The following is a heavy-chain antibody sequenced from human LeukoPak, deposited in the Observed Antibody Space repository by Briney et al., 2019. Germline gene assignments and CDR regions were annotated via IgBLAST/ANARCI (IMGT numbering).Heavy chain of an antibody. V-gene: IGHV1-2*02. J-gene: IGHJ6*02. D-gene: IGHD6-13*01. Sequence: ASVKVSCKASGYTFTGYYMHWVRQAPGQGLEWMGWINPNSGGTNYAQRFQGRVTMTRDTSISTAYMELSRLRSDDTAVYYCARGWSFSAGAPLDVWGQGTTVTVSS. CDR3: ARGWSFSAGAPLDV. CDR1: GYTFTGYY. CDR2: INPNSGGT.